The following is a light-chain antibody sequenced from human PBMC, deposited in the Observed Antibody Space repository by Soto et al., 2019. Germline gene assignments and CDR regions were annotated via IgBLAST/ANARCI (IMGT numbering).Light chain of an antibody. CDR2: AAS. CDR3: QQYYSYPPWT. V-gene: IGKV1-8*01. Sequence: AIRMTQSPSSFSASTGDRVTITCRASQGINSYLAWYQQKPGKAPKLLIYAASTLQSGVPSRFSGSGSGTDFTLTISCLQSEDFATYYCQQYYSYPPWTFGQGTKVEIK. J-gene: IGKJ1*01. CDR1: QGINSY.